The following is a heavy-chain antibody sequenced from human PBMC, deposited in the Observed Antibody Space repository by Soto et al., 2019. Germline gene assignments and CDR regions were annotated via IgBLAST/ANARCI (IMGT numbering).Heavy chain of an antibody. Sequence: EVQLVESGGGLIQPGGSLRLSCAASGFTVSSNYMSWVRQAPGKGLEWVSVIYSGGSTYYADSVKGRFTISRDNSKNTLYLQMNSLRAEDTAVYYCARDPGGYDSYYYYGMDVWGQGTTVTVSS. V-gene: IGHV3-53*01. CDR1: GFTVSSNY. J-gene: IGHJ6*02. CDR2: IYSGGST. CDR3: ARDPGGYDSYYYYGMDV. D-gene: IGHD5-12*01.